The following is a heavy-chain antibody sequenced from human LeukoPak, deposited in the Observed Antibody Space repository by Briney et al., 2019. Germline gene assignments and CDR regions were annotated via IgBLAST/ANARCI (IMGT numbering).Heavy chain of an antibody. CDR1: GFTVSSNY. CDR2: IRSKAYSETT. V-gene: IGHV3-49*04. D-gene: IGHD3-22*01. Sequence: GGSLRLSCAASGFTVSSNYMSWVRQAPGKGLEWVGFIRSKAYSETTEYAASVKGRFTISRDDSKSIVYLQMNSLKTEDTAVYYCTRDPLDTLDYWGQGTLVTVPS. CDR3: TRDPLDTLDY. J-gene: IGHJ4*02.